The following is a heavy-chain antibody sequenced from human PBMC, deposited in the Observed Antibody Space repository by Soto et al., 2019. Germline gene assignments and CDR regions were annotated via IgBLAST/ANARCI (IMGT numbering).Heavy chain of an antibody. J-gene: IGHJ6*03. CDR3: ARRKGYCSSTSCEGAYYYYYMDV. Sequence: SETLSLTCTVSGGSISSYYWSWIRQPPGKGLEWIGYIYYSGSTNYNPSLKSRVTISVDTSKNQFSLRLSSVTAADTAVYYCARRKGYCSSTSCEGAYYYYYMDVWGKGTTVTVSS. V-gene: IGHV4-59*08. D-gene: IGHD2-2*01. CDR1: GGSISSYY. CDR2: IYYSGST.